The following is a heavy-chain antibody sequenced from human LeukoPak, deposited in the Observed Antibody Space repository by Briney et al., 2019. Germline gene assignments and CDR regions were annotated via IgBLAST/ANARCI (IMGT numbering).Heavy chain of an antibody. CDR3: ASRVAVVGLDH. Sequence: GGSLRLSCAASGFSFSSYAMTWVRQAPGKGLEWVSAISGSGSGTYFADSVKGRFTISRDNSKNTLYLQMNSLRAEDTAVYYCASRVAVVGLDHWGQGTLVTVSS. V-gene: IGHV3-23*01. J-gene: IGHJ4*02. D-gene: IGHD6-19*01. CDR2: ISGSGSGT. CDR1: GFSFSSYA.